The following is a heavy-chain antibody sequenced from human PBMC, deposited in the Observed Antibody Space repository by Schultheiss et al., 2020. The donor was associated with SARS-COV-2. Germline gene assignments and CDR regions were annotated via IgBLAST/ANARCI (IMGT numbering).Heavy chain of an antibody. CDR2: ISSSSSYI. J-gene: IGHJ4*02. CDR3: ANWIGGRFDY. D-gene: IGHD1-1*01. V-gene: IGHV3-21*05. CDR1: GFTFSSYS. Sequence: GESLKISCAASGFTFSSYSMNWVRQAPGKGLEWVSYISSSSSYIYYADSVKGRFTISRDNAKNSLYLQMNSLRAEDTAVYYCANWIGGRFDYWGQGTLVTVSS.